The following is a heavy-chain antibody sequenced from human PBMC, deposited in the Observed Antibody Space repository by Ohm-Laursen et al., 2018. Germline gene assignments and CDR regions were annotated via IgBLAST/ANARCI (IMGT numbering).Heavy chain of an antibody. CDR1: GGSFTDTNNY. Sequence: SETLSLTWAVSGGSFTDTNNYWAWIRQPPGKGLEWIGSFYYPGTTVYNPSLTSRVAFSIDTPKNQFSLQVTSVTASDTAVYFCARRSHLRDPPYWGQGSLVTVSS. CDR3: ARRSHLRDPPY. CDR2: FYYPGTT. V-gene: IGHV4-39*01. D-gene: IGHD5-24*01. J-gene: IGHJ4*02.